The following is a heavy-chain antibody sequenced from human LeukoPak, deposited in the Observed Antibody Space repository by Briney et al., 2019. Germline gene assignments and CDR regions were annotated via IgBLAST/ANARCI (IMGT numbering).Heavy chain of an antibody. CDR2: ITADSSAI. J-gene: IGHJ6*02. D-gene: IGHD3-22*01. V-gene: IGHV3-48*01. Sequence: PGGSLRLSCAASGFTFRSYYMNWVRQAPGKGLEWVAHITADSSAIYYADSVKGRFTISRDNAKNSLYLQMNSLRAEDTAVYYCARGYDSSGYYYYYYYYGMDVWGQGTTVTVSS. CDR1: GFTFRSYY. CDR3: ARGYDSSGYYYYYYYYGMDV.